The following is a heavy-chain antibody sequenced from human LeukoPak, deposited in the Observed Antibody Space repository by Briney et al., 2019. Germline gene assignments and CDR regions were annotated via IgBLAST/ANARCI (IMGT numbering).Heavy chain of an antibody. J-gene: IGHJ4*02. CDR3: ARRGSGSYYPYFDY. Sequence: GESLKISCQGSGYSFTTYWIGWVRQMPGKGLEWMGIIYPGDSDTRYSPSFQGQVTVSADKSLNTAYLQWSSLKASDTAIYYCARRGSGSYYPYFDYWGQGTLVTVSS. CDR2: IYPGDSDT. D-gene: IGHD1-26*01. V-gene: IGHV5-51*01. CDR1: GYSFTTYW.